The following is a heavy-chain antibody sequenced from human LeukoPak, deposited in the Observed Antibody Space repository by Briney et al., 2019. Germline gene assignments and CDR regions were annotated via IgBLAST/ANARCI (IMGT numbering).Heavy chain of an antibody. CDR2: IKSKTDGETT. Sequence: PGGSLRLSCAASGFPFSSAWMSWVRQAPGKGLEWVGRIKSKTDGETTDFKAPVRGRLAISRDDSTNTQSLQMNSLKTEDTAVYYCTTDVMDIWGQGTMVTVSS. J-gene: IGHJ3*02. D-gene: IGHD2-21*01. CDR3: TTDVMDI. V-gene: IGHV3-15*01. CDR1: GFPFSSAW.